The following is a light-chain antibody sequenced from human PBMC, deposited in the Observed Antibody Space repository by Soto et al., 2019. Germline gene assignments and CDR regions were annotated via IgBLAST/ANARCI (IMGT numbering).Light chain of an antibody. CDR3: QQYNNWPRGT. CDR2: GAS. J-gene: IGKJ1*01. Sequence: EIVMTQSQATLFLSPGERATLSCGASQSVSSKLAWYQQKPGQAPRLLIYGASTRATGIPARFSGIGSGTEFTLTISSLQSADFAVYYCQQYNNWPRGTFGQGTKVDIK. V-gene: IGKV3-15*01. CDR1: QSVSSK.